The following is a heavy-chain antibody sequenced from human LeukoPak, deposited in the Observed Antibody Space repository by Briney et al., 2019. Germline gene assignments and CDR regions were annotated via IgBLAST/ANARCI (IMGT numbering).Heavy chain of an antibody. CDR1: GYTFTGYY. Sequence: ASVKVSCKASGYTFTGYYMHWVRQAPGQGLEWMGWINTNTGNPTYAQGFTGRFVFSLDTSVSTAYLQITSLKAEDTAVYYCARGTYSYGFGEEYYFDYWGQGTLVTVSS. CDR3: ARGTYSYGFGEEYYFDY. D-gene: IGHD5-18*01. V-gene: IGHV7-4-1*02. CDR2: INTNTGNP. J-gene: IGHJ4*02.